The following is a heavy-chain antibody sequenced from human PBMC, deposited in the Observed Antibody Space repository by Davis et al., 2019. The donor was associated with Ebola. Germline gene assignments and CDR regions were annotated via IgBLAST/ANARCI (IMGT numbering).Heavy chain of an antibody. V-gene: IGHV3-11*01. CDR1: AFTFSDYY. CDR3: AKDESRWLQLRGRDY. J-gene: IGHJ4*02. CDR2: ISSSGSTI. Sequence: GGSLRLSCAASAFTFSDYYMSWIRQAPGKGLEWVSYISSSGSTIYYADSVKGRFTISRDNAKNSLYLQMNSLRAEDTAVYYCAKDESRWLQLRGRDYWGQGTLVTVSS. D-gene: IGHD5-24*01.